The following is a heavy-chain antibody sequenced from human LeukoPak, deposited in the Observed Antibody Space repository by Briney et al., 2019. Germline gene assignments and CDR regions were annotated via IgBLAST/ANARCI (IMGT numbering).Heavy chain of an antibody. CDR2: IYTSGST. CDR3: AREGQLERRELVDAFDI. V-gene: IGHV4-61*02. Sequence: PSETLSLTCTVSGGSISSGSYYWSWIRQPAGKGLEWIGRIYTSGSTNYNPSLKSRVTISVDTSKNQFSLKLSSVTAADTAVYYCAREGQLERRELVDAFDIWGQGTMVTVSS. J-gene: IGHJ3*02. D-gene: IGHD1-1*01. CDR1: GGSISSGSYY.